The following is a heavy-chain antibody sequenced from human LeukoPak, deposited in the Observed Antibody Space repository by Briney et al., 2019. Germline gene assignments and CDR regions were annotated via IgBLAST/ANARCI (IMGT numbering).Heavy chain of an antibody. V-gene: IGHV3-21*01. J-gene: IGHJ5*02. CDR1: GFTFSSYS. CDR3: ARGTSWTMIRGLIRGGWFDP. Sequence: PGGSLRLSCAASGFTFSSYSMNWVRQAPGKGLEWVSSISSSSSYIYYADSVKGRFTISRDNAKNSLYLQMNSLRAEDTAVYYCARGTSWTMIRGLIRGGWFDPWGQGTLVTVSS. CDR2: ISSSSSYI. D-gene: IGHD3-10*01.